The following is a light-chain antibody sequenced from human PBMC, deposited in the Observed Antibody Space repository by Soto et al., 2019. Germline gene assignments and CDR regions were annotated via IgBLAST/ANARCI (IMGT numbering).Light chain of an antibody. J-gene: IGLJ2*01. CDR2: DVS. V-gene: IGLV2-14*01. CDR3: SSYTSSSPLGVV. CDR1: NSDVVGYNY. Sequence: QSALTQPASVSGSPGQSITISCTGTNSDVVGYNYVSWYQQHPGKAPKLMIYDVSNRPSGVSNRFSGSKSGNTASLTISGLQAGEEADYYCSSYTSSSPLGVVFGGGTKVTVL.